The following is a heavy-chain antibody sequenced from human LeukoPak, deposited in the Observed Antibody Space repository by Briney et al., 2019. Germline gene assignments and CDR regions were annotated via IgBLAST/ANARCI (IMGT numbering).Heavy chain of an antibody. V-gene: IGHV4-61*02. CDR1: GGSISSGSYY. J-gene: IGHJ3*02. Sequence: SETLSLTCTVSGGSISSGSYYWNWIRQPAGKGLEWIGRIYTSGSTNYNPSLKSRVTISVDTSKNQFSLKLSSVTATDTAVYYCARNGFDIWGQGTIVTVSS. CDR2: IYTSGST. CDR3: ARNGFDI.